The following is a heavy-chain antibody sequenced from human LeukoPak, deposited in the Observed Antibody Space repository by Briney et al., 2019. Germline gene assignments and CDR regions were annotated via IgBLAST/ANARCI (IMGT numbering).Heavy chain of an antibody. V-gene: IGHV4-34*01. Sequence: SETLSLTCAVYGGSFSAYYWSWIRQPPGKGLEWIGEINHTGSTSYNPSLKSRVTISVDTSKNQFSLKLTSVTAADTAVYYCATRGDYSDTSGNSYDALDIWGQGTMVTVSS. D-gene: IGHD3-22*01. CDR1: GGSFSAYY. J-gene: IGHJ3*02. CDR2: INHTGST. CDR3: ATRGDYSDTSGNSYDALDI.